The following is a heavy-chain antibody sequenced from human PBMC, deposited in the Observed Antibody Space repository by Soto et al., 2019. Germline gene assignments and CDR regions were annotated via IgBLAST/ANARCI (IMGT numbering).Heavy chain of an antibody. Sequence: LKLSCAAPGFTFSCYSMYWVRQAPGKGLEWVSYISSSSSTIYYADSVKGRFTISRDNANNSLYLQMNSLRDEDTAMYYCATEGYDRGLNWFVPWGQGT. D-gene: IGHD2-2*01. CDR2: ISSSSSTI. J-gene: IGHJ5*02. CDR3: ATEGYDRGLNWFVP. CDR1: GFTFSCYS. V-gene: IGHV3-48*02.